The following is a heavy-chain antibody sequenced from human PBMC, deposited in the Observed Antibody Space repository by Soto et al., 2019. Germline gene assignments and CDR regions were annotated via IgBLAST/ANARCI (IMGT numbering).Heavy chain of an antibody. Sequence: SVKVSCKASGGTFSSYAISWVRQAPGQGLEWMGGIIPIFGTANYAQKFQGRVTITADESTSTAYMELSSLRSEDTAVYYCARVRAYYYDSSGYYPFDYWGQGTLVTVSS. CDR2: IIPIFGTA. J-gene: IGHJ4*02. CDR3: ARVRAYYYDSSGYYPFDY. V-gene: IGHV1-69*13. CDR1: GGTFSSYA. D-gene: IGHD3-22*01.